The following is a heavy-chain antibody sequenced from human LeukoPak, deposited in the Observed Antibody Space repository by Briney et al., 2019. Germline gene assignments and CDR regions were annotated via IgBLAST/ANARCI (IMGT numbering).Heavy chain of an antibody. CDR3: ARGYDY. J-gene: IGHJ4*02. D-gene: IGHD3-22*01. Sequence: SETLSLTCTVSGGSIVGSSYYWGWTRQPPGKGLDWIGIINYSGNTYYNPSLRSRVSISVDTSRNQFSLNLNSMTASDTAVYYCARGYDYWGQGTLVTVSS. CDR1: GGSIVGSSYY. CDR2: INYSGNT. V-gene: IGHV4-39*01.